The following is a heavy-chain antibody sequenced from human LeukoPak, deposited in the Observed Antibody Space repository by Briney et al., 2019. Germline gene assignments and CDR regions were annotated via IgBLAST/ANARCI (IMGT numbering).Heavy chain of an antibody. D-gene: IGHD3-22*01. CDR2: ISSSSSTI. CDR3: ASELFHYYDSSGSSFLGY. V-gene: IGHV3-48*01. Sequence: GGSLRLSCAASGFTFSSYSMNWVRQAPGKGLEWVSYISSSSSTIYYAASVKGRFTISRDNAKNSLYLQMNILRAEDTAVYYCASELFHYYDSSGSSFLGYWGQGTLVTVSS. CDR1: GFTFSSYS. J-gene: IGHJ4*02.